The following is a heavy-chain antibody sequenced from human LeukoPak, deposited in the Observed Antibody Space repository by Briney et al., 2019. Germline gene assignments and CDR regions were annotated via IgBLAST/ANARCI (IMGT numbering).Heavy chain of an antibody. Sequence: PSETLSLTCTVSGGSISSTSYSCAWIRQPPGKGLEWIAIIYNSGTTYYNPSLKSRVTISVDTSKNHFSLKLTPVTAADTAVYYCATYSNSIGWFDPWGQGTLVTVSS. V-gene: IGHV4-39*07. J-gene: IGHJ5*02. CDR1: GGSISSTSYS. D-gene: IGHD6-6*01. CDR3: ATYSNSIGWFDP. CDR2: IYNSGTT.